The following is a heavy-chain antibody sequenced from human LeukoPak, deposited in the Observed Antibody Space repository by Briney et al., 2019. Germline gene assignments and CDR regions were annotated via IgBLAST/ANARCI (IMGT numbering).Heavy chain of an antibody. CDR3: AKRSGGPSPFDY. J-gene: IGHJ4*02. Sequence: GGSLRLSCAASGFTVSSNYMSWVRQAPGKGLEWVSDISSSTIRRNYADSVKGRFTISRDNSKNTLYLQMNSLRAEDTAIYYCAKRSGGPSPFDYWGQGTLVTVSS. CDR1: GFTVSSNY. D-gene: IGHD3-3*01. CDR2: ISSSTIRR. V-gene: IGHV3-23*01.